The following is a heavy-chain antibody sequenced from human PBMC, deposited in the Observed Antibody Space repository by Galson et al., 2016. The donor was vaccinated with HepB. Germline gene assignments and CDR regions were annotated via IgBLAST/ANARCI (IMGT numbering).Heavy chain of an antibody. V-gene: IGHV4-39*01. J-gene: IGHJ4*02. CDR3: ARQPGYFKPLSLNYFDF. D-gene: IGHD2/OR15-2a*01. Sequence: SETLSLTCFVSGDSVRSSTFHWAWIRQPPGKGLEWIGSVYYSGSTDYSPSLKTRITVSVDTSKNPFSLRLRSVTAADTAVYYCARQPGYFKPLSLNYFDFWGQGMLVTVSS. CDR2: VYYSGST. CDR1: GDSVRSSTFH.